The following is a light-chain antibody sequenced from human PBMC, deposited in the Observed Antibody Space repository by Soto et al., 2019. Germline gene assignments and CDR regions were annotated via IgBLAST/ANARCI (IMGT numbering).Light chain of an antibody. CDR3: QQYNSYSRWT. J-gene: IGKJ1*01. CDR1: QSRSSW. CDR2: NAS. V-gene: IGKV1-5*03. Sequence: DIPMTQSPSTLSASVGDRVTITCRASQSRSSWLAWYQQKPGKAPKLLIYNASRLESGVQSRFSGSGSGTEFTLTNRSLQPDDCAIYYCQQYNSYSRWTFGQGTKGELK.